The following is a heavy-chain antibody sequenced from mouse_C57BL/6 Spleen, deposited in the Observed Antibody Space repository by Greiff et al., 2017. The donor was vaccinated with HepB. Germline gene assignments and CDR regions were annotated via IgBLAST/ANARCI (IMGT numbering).Heavy chain of an antibody. V-gene: IGHV1-53*01. CDR1: GYTFTSYW. J-gene: IGHJ4*01. Sequence: QVHVKQPGTELVKPGASVKLSCKASGYTFTSYWMHWVKQRPGQGLEWIGNINPSNGGTNYNEKLKSKATLTVDKSTSTAYMQLSSLTSEDSAVYYCASYYYYGSSSGYAMDYWGQGTSVTVSS. CDR2: INPSNGGT. D-gene: IGHD1-1*01. CDR3: ASYYYYGSSSGYAMDY.